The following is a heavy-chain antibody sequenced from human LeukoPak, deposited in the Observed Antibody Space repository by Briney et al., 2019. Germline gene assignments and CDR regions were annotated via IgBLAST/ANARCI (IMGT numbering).Heavy chain of an antibody. CDR3: ARGQVWGLLYIDY. V-gene: IGHV4-34*01. J-gene: IGHJ4*02. Sequence: SETLSLTCAVYGGSFSGYYWTWVRQSPGKGLEWIGEINHSGSANYNPSLKSRVTISVDTSKNQFPLKLRSLSAADTAVYCCARGQVWGLLYIDYWGQGALVTVSS. CDR2: INHSGSA. D-gene: IGHD1-26*01. CDR1: GGSFSGYY.